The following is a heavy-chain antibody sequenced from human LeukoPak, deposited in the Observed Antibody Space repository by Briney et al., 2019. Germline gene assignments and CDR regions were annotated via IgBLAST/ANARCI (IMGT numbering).Heavy chain of an antibody. V-gene: IGHV1-2*02. CDR1: GYTFTGFY. D-gene: IGHD6-13*01. CDR2: INPHSADT. CDR3: ARWDGYSSSPDY. Sequence: ASVKVSCKASGYTFTGFYMHWVRQAPGQWLEWMGWINPHSADTGYAQKFLGRVTMTRDMSISTIYLELTRLTSDDTALYYCARWDGYSSSPDYWGQGTLVPVSS. J-gene: IGHJ4*02.